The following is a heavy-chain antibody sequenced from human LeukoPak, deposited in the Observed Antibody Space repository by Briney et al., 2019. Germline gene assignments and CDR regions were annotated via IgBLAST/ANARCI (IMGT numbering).Heavy chain of an antibody. V-gene: IGHV3-30*18. CDR3: AKARVTHAWKIVYYDY. CDR1: GFTFTNYG. D-gene: IGHD2-21*02. CDR2: TSYDGTKE. J-gene: IGHJ4*02. Sequence: PGGSLRLSCAASGFTFTNYGMHWVRQAPGKGLEWVAVTSYDGTKEYYADSVKGRFTISRDNSRDTVFLQMNSPTDDDTAVYFCAKARVTHAWKIVYYDYWGQGAQVTVSS.